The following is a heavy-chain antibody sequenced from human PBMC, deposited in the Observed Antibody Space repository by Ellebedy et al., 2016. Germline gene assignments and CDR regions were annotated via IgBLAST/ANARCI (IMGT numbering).Heavy chain of an antibody. Sequence: ASVKVSCXTSGYTFTSYGISWVRQAPGQGLEWMGWISPYYGRTDYPQNLQGRVTVSADTSTNTAYMELRSLRSDDTGVYYCARDCSSTTCYTRSFDYWGRGTLVTVSS. CDR1: GYTFTSYG. V-gene: IGHV1-18*01. J-gene: IGHJ4*02. D-gene: IGHD2-2*02. CDR3: ARDCSSTTCYTRSFDY. CDR2: ISPYYGRT.